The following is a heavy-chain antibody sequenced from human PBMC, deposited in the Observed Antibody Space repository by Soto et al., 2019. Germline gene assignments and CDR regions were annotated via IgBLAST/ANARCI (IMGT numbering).Heavy chain of an antibody. CDR2: INHSGST. CDR1: GGSFSGYY. V-gene: IGHV4-34*01. Sequence: SETLSLTCAVYGGSFSGYYWSWIRQPPGKGLEWIGEINHSGSTNYNPSLKSRVTISVDTSKNQFSLKLSSVTAADTAVYYCARDRYCSSTSCYFHWFDPWGQGTLVTVSS. D-gene: IGHD2-2*01. J-gene: IGHJ5*02. CDR3: ARDRYCSSTSCYFHWFDP.